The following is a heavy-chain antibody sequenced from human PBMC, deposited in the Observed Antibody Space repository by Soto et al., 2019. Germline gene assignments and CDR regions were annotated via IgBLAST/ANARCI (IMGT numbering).Heavy chain of an antibody. V-gene: IGHV1-69*12. CDR1: GGTFSNYA. D-gene: IGHD6-19*01. Sequence: QVQLVQSGAEVKKPGSSVKVSCKASGGTFSNYAFSWVRQAPGQGLEWLGGIMPIFGRPDYAQKFRDRVTLPADEATGSARMELSGLRSEATAVYYCASWVKLAGIGGNYFYGMDVWGQGTTVTVSS. CDR3: ASWVKLAGIGGNYFYGMDV. CDR2: IMPIFGRP. J-gene: IGHJ6*02.